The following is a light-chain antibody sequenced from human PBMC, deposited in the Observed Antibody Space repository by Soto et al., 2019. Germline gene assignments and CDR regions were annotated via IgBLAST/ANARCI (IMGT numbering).Light chain of an antibody. J-gene: IGLJ2*01. V-gene: IGLV2-11*01. CDR3: CSHAGSFTLV. CDR1: SSDVGDYNY. Sequence: QSALTQPPSASGSPGQSVTISCTGTSSDVGDYNYVSWYQKYPGKAPRLMIYDVSKRPSGVPDRFSGSKSGNTASLTISGLQAEDEADYYCCSHAGSFTLVFGGGTKVTVL. CDR2: DVS.